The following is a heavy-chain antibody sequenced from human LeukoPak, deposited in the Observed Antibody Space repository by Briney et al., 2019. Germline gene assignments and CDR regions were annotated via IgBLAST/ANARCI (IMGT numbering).Heavy chain of an antibody. Sequence: ASVKVSCKAFGYTFTSNYMHWVRQAPGQGLEWMGIINPSGGSTSYAQKFQGRITLSRDTSTSTVYMELSSLRSDDTAVYYCARAVNTPIYYFEYWGQGALVTVSS. V-gene: IGHV1-46*01. J-gene: IGHJ4*02. CDR3: ARAVNTPIYYFEY. CDR2: INPSGGST. CDR1: GYTFTSNY. D-gene: IGHD1/OR15-1a*01.